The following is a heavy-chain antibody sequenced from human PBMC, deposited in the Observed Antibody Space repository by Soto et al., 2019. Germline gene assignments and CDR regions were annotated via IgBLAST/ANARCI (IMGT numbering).Heavy chain of an antibody. CDR2: ISAYNGNT. V-gene: IGHV1-18*01. J-gene: IGHJ4*02. CDR3: ARDLRPIWFGELLYSVPDY. Sequence: GASVKVSCKASGYTFTSYGISWVRQAPGQGLEWMGWISAYNGNTNYAQKLQGRVTMTTDTSTSTAYMELRSLRSDDTAVYYCARDLRPIWFGELLYSVPDYWGQGTLVTVSS. CDR1: GYTFTSYG. D-gene: IGHD3-10*01.